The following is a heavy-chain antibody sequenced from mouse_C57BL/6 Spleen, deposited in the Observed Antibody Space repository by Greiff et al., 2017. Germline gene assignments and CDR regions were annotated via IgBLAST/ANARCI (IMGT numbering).Heavy chain of an antibody. CDR2: ISYDGSN. D-gene: IGHD1-1*01. CDR1: GYSITSGYY. V-gene: IGHV3-6*01. CDR3: ARRGVYYGSSYYFDY. J-gene: IGHJ2*01. Sequence: EVQLQQSGPGLVKPSQSLSLTCSVTGYSITSGYYWNWIRQFPGNKLEWMGYISYDGSNNYNPSLKNRISITRDTSKNQFFLKLNSVTTEDTATYYCARRGVYYGSSYYFDYWGQGTTLTVSS.